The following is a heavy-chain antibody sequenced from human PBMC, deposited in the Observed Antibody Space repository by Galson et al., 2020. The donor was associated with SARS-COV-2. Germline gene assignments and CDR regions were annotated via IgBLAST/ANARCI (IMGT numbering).Heavy chain of an antibody. Sequence: GESLKISCKASGYPFTSYGISWVRQAPGQGLEWMGWISAYNGNTKYAQKLQGRVTMTTDTSTSTAYMELRSLRSDDTAVYYCAKVDDFWTGYYTGFDYWGQGTLVTVSS. J-gene: IGHJ4*02. CDR2: ISAYNGNT. CDR3: AKVDDFWTGYYTGFDY. CDR1: GYPFTSYG. V-gene: IGHV1-18*04. D-gene: IGHD3-3*01.